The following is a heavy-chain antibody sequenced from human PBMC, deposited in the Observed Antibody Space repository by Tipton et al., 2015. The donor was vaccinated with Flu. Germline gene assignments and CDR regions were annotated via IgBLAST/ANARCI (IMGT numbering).Heavy chain of an antibody. V-gene: IGHV4-61*02. CDR2: SHHSGGT. CDR1: GGSIRSASYY. CDR3: ARRDYSNYVSDPKNWFDP. Sequence: TLSLTCTVSGGSIRSASYYWSWVRQPAGKGLEWIGSSHHSGGTYYNPSLKSRVTISVDTPKSQFSLRLSSVTAADTAVYYCARRDYSNYVSDPKNWFDPWGQGNLVTVSS. J-gene: IGHJ5*02. D-gene: IGHD4-11*01.